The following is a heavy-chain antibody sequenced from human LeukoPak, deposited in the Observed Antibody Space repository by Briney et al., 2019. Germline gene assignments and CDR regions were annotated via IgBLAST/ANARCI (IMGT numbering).Heavy chain of an antibody. CDR3: AKGTGTTFHYFDY. J-gene: IGHJ4*02. V-gene: IGHV3-23*01. D-gene: IGHD1-1*01. Sequence: PGRSLRLSCAASGFTFDDYAMHWVRQAPGKGLEWVSAISGSGGSTYYADSVKGRFTISRDNSKNTLYLQMNSLRAEDTAVYYCAKGTGTTFHYFDYWGQGTLVTVSS. CDR1: GFTFDDYA. CDR2: ISGSGGST.